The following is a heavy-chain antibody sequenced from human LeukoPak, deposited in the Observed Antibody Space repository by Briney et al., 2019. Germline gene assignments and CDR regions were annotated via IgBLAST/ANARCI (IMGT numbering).Heavy chain of an antibody. Sequence: PSETLSLTCAVYGGSFSGYYGSWIRQPPGKGLEWIGEINHSGSTNYNPSLKSRVTISVDTSKNQFSLKLSSVTAADTAVYYCGRGSKRYCTNGVWSYRMDVWGQGTPVTVSS. D-gene: IGHD2-8*01. V-gene: IGHV4-34*01. CDR3: GRGSKRYCTNGVWSYRMDV. CDR2: INHSGST. CDR1: GGSFSGYY. J-gene: IGHJ6*02.